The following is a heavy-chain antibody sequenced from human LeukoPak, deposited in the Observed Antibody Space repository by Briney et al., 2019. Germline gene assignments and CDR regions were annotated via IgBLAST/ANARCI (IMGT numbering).Heavy chain of an antibody. Sequence: SETLSLTCTVSGGSFSTYYWSWIRQPPGKGLEWIGYIYYSGITNYNPSLKSRVTISVDTSKNQFSLKLSSVTAADTAVYYCARLHYDSSGYYYFDYWGQGTLVTVSS. V-gene: IGHV4-59*08. J-gene: IGHJ4*02. CDR1: GGSFSTYY. D-gene: IGHD3-22*01. CDR3: ARLHYDSSGYYYFDY. CDR2: IYYSGIT.